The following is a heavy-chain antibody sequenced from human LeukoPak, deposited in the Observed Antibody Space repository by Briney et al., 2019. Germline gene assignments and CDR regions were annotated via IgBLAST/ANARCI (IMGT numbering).Heavy chain of an antibody. CDR2: IHYRLPT. D-gene: IGHD5-24*01. CDR3: ARHEEEDGYNAKTPDY. V-gene: IGHV4-39*01. Sequence: PSETLSPTCDVSGVSISGTNYYWGWIRQPPGMGLEWIGSIHYRLPTFYNPLLKSRVTISVDTSKNQISLRLRSVTAADTAVYYCARHEEEDGYNAKTPDYWGQGTLVTVSS. J-gene: IGHJ4*02. CDR1: GVSISGTNYY.